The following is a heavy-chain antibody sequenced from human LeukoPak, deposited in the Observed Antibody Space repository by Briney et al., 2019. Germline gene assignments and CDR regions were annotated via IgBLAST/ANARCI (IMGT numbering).Heavy chain of an antibody. CDR3: AKAPKGPCRGRFCYSLDS. Sequence: SGGSLRLSCTASGFTFSIYAMSWVRQAPGKRLEWVSAISGSDAGAYYADSVKGRFTISRDNSRNTLYLQMNILRDEDTAVYYCAKAPKGPCRGRFCYSLDSWAQGIVVAVSS. V-gene: IGHV3-23*01. CDR2: ISGSDAGA. CDR1: GFTFSIYA. D-gene: IGHD2-15*01. J-gene: IGHJ4*02.